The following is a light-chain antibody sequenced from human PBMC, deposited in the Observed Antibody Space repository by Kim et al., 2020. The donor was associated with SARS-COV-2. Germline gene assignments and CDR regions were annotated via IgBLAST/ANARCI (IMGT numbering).Light chain of an antibody. V-gene: IGKV3-11*01. Sequence: EIVLTQFPATLSLSPGERATLSCRASQSVSSDVTWYQQQPGQAPRLLIYDASNRATGVPARFSGSGSDTDFTLTISSLEPEDFAVYYCRQRSNFRSFGQGTKLEI. CDR2: DAS. CDR3: RQRSNFRS. J-gene: IGKJ2*03. CDR1: QSVSSD.